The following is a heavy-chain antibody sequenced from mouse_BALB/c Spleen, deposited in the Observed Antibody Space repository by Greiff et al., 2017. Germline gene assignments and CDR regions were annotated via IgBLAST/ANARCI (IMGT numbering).Heavy chain of an antibody. Sequence: VQRVESGPGLVAPSQSLSITCTVSGFSLTGYGVNWVRQPPGKGLEWLGMIWGDGSTDYNSALKSRLSISKDNSKSQVFLKMNSLQTDDTARYYCARDHYYGRHDAMDYWGQGTSVTVSS. D-gene: IGHD1-2*01. CDR3: ARDHYYGRHDAMDY. V-gene: IGHV2-6-7*01. CDR2: IWGDGST. CDR1: GFSLTGYG. J-gene: IGHJ4*01.